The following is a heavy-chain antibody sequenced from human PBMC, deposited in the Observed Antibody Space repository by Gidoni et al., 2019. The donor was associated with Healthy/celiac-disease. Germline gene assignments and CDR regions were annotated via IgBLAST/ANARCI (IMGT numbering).Heavy chain of an antibody. J-gene: IGHJ3*02. CDR2: ISYDGSNK. V-gene: IGHV3-30*18. D-gene: IGHD1-26*01. CDR3: AKGDSWGAFDI. CDR1: GFTFSSYG. Sequence: QVQLVESGGGVVQPGRSLRLSCAASGFTFSSYGMHWVRQAPGKGLEWVAVISYDGSNKYYADSVKGRFTISRDNSKNTLYLQMNSLRAEDTAVYYCAKGDSWGAFDIWGQGTMVTVSS.